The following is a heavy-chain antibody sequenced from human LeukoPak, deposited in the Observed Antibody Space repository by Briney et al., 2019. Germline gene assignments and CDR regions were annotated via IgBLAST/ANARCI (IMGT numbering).Heavy chain of an antibody. Sequence: SETLSLTCTVSGGSISSGSYYWSWIRQPAGKGLEWIGRIYTSGSTNYNPSLKSRVTISVDTSKNQFSLKLSSVTAADSAVYYCARDMTTVTTGRAFDIWGQGTMVTVSS. V-gene: IGHV4-61*02. J-gene: IGHJ3*02. D-gene: IGHD4-17*01. CDR2: IYTSGST. CDR3: ARDMTTVTTGRAFDI. CDR1: GGSISSGSYY.